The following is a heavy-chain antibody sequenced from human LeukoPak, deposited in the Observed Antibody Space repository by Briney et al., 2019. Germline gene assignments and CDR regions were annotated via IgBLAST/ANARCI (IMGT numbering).Heavy chain of an antibody. CDR3: ASAGSYYDSSGYYDFDY. CDR2: IIPIFGTA. D-gene: IGHD3-22*01. V-gene: IGHV1-69*05. CDR1: GGTFSSYA. Sequence: SVKVSCKASGGTFSSYAISWVRQAPGQGLEWMGGIIPIFGTANYAQKFQGRVTITTDESKSTAYMEVSRLRSEDTAVYYCASAGSYYDSSGYYDFDYWGQGTLVTVSS. J-gene: IGHJ4*02.